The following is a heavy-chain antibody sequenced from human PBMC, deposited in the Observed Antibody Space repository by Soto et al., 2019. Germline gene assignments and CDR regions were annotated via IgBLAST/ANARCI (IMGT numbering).Heavy chain of an antibody. J-gene: IGHJ3*02. CDR3: ARDALNSGPSDDAFDI. CDR1: GGTFSSYA. CDR2: IIPIFGTA. D-gene: IGHD6-19*01. Sequence: ASVKVSCKASGGTFSSYAISWVRQAPGQGLEWMGGIIPIFGTANYAQKFQGRVTITADESTSTAYMELSSLRSEDTAVYYCARDALNSGPSDDAFDIWGQGTMVTVSS. V-gene: IGHV1-69*13.